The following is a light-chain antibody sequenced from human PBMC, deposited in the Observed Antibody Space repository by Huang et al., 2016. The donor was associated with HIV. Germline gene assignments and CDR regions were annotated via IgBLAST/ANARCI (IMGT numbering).Light chain of an antibody. CDR1: QSVSSY. V-gene: IGKV3-11*01. CDR2: DAS. CDR3: QQRTNWPTWT. J-gene: IGKJ1*01. Sequence: EIVLTQSPATLSLSPGERATLSCRASQSVSSYLAWYQQKPGQAPRLLIYDASNRATGSPARFSGNGSGTDFTLTISSLEPEDFAVYYCQQRTNWPTWTFGQGTKVEIK.